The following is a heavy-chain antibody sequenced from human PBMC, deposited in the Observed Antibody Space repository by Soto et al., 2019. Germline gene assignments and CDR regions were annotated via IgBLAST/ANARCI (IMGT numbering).Heavy chain of an antibody. Sequence: QVQLVQSGAEVKKPGSSVKVSCKASGGTFSSYAISWVRQAPGQGLEWMGGIIPIFGTANYAQKFQGRVTITADKSTSNAYIGLSRLRTEDKAVYYCAMALGTAMVYGMDVWGQGTTVTVSS. CDR1: GGTFSSYA. CDR2: IIPIFGTA. D-gene: IGHD5-18*01. V-gene: IGHV1-69*06. J-gene: IGHJ6*02. CDR3: AMALGTAMVYGMDV.